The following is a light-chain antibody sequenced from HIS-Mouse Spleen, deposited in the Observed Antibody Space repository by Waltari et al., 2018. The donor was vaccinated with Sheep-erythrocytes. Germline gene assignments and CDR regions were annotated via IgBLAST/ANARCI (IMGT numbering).Light chain of an antibody. J-gene: IGKJ1*01. CDR3: QQYNSYSTWT. CDR2: KAS. CDR1: QGIRND. Sequence: DIQMTQSPSSLSASVGDRVTITCRASQGIRNDLGWYQQKPGKAPKLLIYKASSLERGVPSRFSGSGSGTEFTLTISSLQPDDFATYYCQQYNSYSTWTFGQGTKVEIK. V-gene: IGKV1-5*03.